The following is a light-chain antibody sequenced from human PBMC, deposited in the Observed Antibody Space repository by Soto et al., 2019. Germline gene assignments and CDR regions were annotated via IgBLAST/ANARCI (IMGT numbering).Light chain of an antibody. V-gene: IGLV2-14*01. J-gene: IGLJ1*01. CDR2: DVS. CDR3: SSHTSSSTSYV. CDR1: SSDVGGYNY. Sequence: QSALTQPASVSGSPGQSITISCTGTSSDVGGYNYVSWYQQHPGKAPKLMIYDVSNRPSGVSNRFSGSKSANTASLTISGLQAEEEADYYCSSHTSSSTSYVFGTGTKVTVL.